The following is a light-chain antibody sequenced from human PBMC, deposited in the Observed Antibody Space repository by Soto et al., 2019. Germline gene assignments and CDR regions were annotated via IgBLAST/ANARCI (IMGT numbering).Light chain of an antibody. CDR1: SSDIGSYNL. V-gene: IGLV2-11*01. J-gene: IGLJ2*01. CDR2: DVT. CDR3: CSYAGSYTLV. Sequence: QSALTQPRSVSGSPGQSVTISCTGTSSDIGSYNLVSWYQQHPGKAPKLMIYDVTKRPSGVPHRFSGSQSGNTASLTMSGLQADDEADYYCCSYAGSYTLVFGGGTKLTVL.